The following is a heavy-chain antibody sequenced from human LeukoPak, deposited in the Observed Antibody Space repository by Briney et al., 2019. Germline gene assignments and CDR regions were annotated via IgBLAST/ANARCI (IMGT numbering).Heavy chain of an antibody. D-gene: IGHD3-10*01. Sequence: SDTLSLTCTVSGGSISSYYWSWMRQPPGKGLEGIGYIYYSGSTNYNPPLKSRVTISVDTSKNQFSLKLSSVTAADTAVYYCAREGGSDYYYGMDVWGQGTTVTVSS. CDR2: IYYSGST. V-gene: IGHV4-59*01. J-gene: IGHJ6*02. CDR3: AREGGSDYYYGMDV. CDR1: GGSISSYY.